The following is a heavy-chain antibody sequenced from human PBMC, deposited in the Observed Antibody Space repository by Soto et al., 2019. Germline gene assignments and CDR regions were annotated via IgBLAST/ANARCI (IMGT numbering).Heavy chain of an antibody. CDR3: AREHSSSWYHLDY. J-gene: IGHJ4*02. CDR2: INHSGST. D-gene: IGHD6-13*01. V-gene: IGHV4-34*01. Sequence: QVQLQQWGAGLLKPSETLSLTCAVYGGSFSGYYWSWIRQPPGKGLEWIGEINHSGSTNYNPSLKSRVTISVDTSKNQFSLKLSSVTAADTAVYYCAREHSSSWYHLDYWGQGTLVTVSS. CDR1: GGSFSGYY.